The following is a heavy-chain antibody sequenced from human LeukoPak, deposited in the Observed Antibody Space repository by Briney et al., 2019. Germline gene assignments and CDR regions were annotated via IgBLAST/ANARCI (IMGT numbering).Heavy chain of an antibody. CDR3: AREYGSGWYDY. V-gene: IGHV3-21*01. J-gene: IGHJ4*02. CDR1: GFTFSSYW. CDR2: ISSSSSYI. Sequence: GGSLRLSCAASGFTFSSYWMHWVRQAPGRGLEWVSSISSSSSYIYYADSVKGRFTISRDNAKNSLYLQMNSLTVEDTAVYYCAREYGSGWYDYWGQGTLVTVSS. D-gene: IGHD6-19*01.